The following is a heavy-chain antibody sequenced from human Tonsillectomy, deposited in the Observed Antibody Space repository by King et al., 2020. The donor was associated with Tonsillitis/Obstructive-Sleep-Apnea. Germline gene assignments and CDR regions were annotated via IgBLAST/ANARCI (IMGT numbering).Heavy chain of an antibody. D-gene: IGHD2-15*01. CDR3: ARTGYCSGGSCYTLWYFQH. J-gene: IGHJ1*01. Sequence: QLQESGPGLVKPSQTLSLTCTVSGGSISSGGYYWSWIRQHPGKGLEWIGYIYYSGSTYYNPSLKSRVTISVDTSKNQFSLKLSSVTAADTAVYYCARTGYCSGGSCYTLWYFQHWGQGTLVTVSS. V-gene: IGHV4-31*03. CDR1: GGSISSGGYY. CDR2: IYYSGST.